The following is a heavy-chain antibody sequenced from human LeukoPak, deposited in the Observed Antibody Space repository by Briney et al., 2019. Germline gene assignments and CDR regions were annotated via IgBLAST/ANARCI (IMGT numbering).Heavy chain of an antibody. V-gene: IGHV3-74*01. J-gene: IGHJ4*02. CDR2: INSDGSST. D-gene: IGHD1-26*01. CDR3: AGQISESYSLHDY. Sequence: GGSLRLSCAASGFTFSSYWIHWVRQAPGKGLVWVSRINSDGSSTSYADSVKGRFTISRDNAKNTLYLQMNSLRAEDTAVYYCAGQISESYSLHDYWGQGTLVTVSS. CDR1: GFTFSSYW.